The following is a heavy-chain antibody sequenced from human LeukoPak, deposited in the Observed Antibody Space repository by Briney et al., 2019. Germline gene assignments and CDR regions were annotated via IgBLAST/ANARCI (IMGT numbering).Heavy chain of an antibody. CDR3: ARGNPEDYGDYN. Sequence: GGSLRLSCAASGFTFSSYSMNWVRQAPGKGLEWVSSISSSSSYIYYADSVKGRFTISRDNAKNSLYLQMNSLRAEDTAVYYCARGNPEDYGDYNWGQGTLVTVSS. V-gene: IGHV3-21*01. D-gene: IGHD4-17*01. CDR2: ISSSSSYI. J-gene: IGHJ4*02. CDR1: GFTFSSYS.